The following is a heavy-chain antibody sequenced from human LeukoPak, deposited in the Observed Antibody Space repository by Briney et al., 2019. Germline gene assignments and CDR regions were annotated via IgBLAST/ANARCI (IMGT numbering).Heavy chain of an antibody. J-gene: IGHJ4*02. D-gene: IGHD3-10*01. V-gene: IGHV4-4*07. Sequence: PSETLSLSCTVSGGSISSYYWSWIRQPAGKGLEWIGRIYTSGSTNYNPSLKSRVTMSVDTSKNQFSLKLSSVTAADTAVYYCARLQNYYGSGSYYTSRPYFDYWGQGTLVTVSS. CDR3: ARLQNYYGSGSYYTSRPYFDY. CDR2: IYTSGST. CDR1: GGSISSYY.